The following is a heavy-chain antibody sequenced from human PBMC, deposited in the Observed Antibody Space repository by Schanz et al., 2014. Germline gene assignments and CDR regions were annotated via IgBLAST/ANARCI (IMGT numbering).Heavy chain of an antibody. J-gene: IGHJ3*02. CDR2: ISYDGINK. CDR1: GFTFSSYP. CDR3: ARDRWDWNNAFDI. Sequence: QVHLVESGGGVVQPGRSLRLSCAASGFTFSSYPMHWVRQAPGKGLEWVALISYDGINKYYADSVKGRFTISRDNSKNTLYLQMNSLRVEDTAVYYCARDRWDWNNAFDIWGQGTMVTVSS. V-gene: IGHV3-30*04. D-gene: IGHD1-1*01.